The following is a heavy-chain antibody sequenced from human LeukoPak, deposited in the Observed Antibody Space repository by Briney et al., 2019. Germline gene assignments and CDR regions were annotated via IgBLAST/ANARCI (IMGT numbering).Heavy chain of an antibody. CDR3: AKAVVVPAAREGEDY. J-gene: IGHJ4*02. Sequence: PGGSLRLSCAASGFTLTSYAMNWVRHAPGEGLEWVSGISGSGGGTNYADSVKGRFTISRDNAKNTLYLQMNSLRAEDTAVYYCAKAVVVPAAREGEDYWGQGTLVTVSS. CDR1: GFTLTSYA. CDR2: ISGSGGGT. V-gene: IGHV3-23*01. D-gene: IGHD2-2*01.